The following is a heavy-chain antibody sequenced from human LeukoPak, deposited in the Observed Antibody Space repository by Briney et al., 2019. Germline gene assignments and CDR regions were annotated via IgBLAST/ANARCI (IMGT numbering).Heavy chain of an antibody. CDR2: ISSSSSYI. Sequence: GGSLRLSCAASGFTFSSYSMNWVRQAPGKGLEWVSSISSSSSYIYYADSVKGRFTISRDNAKNSLYLQMNSLRAEDTAVYYCARELRGTTYTGNDYWGQGTLVTVSS. V-gene: IGHV3-21*01. CDR3: ARELRGTTYTGNDY. D-gene: IGHD3-10*01. CDR1: GFTFSSYS. J-gene: IGHJ4*02.